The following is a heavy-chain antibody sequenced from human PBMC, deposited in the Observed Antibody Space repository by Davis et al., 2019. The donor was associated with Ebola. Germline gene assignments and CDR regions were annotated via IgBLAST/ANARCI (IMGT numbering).Heavy chain of an antibody. CDR1: GGSINSYY. V-gene: IGHV4-59*13. Sequence: GSLRLSCTVSGGSINSYYWSWIRQPPGKGLEWIGYIYYSGRTSYNPSLESRVTISVDTSKNQFSLKLTSMTVADTAVYYCAREGGNSYFDYWGQGTLVTVSS. J-gene: IGHJ4*02. D-gene: IGHD4-23*01. CDR3: AREGGNSYFDY. CDR2: IYYSGRT.